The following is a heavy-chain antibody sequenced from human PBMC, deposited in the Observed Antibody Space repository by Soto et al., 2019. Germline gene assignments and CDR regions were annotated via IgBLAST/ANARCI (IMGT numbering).Heavy chain of an antibody. CDR3: AKEGGSERYYFDY. V-gene: IGHV3-23*01. J-gene: IGHJ4*02. CDR1: GFTLSSYA. Sequence: GGTLRLSCAASGFTLSSYAMSWVRQAPGKGLEWVSAIVGSGSDTYYADSVKGGFTVSRDNSRNTLYLQMNSLRADDTAVYYCAKEGGSERYYFDYWGLGTLVTVSS. CDR2: IVGSGSDT. D-gene: IGHD5-12*01.